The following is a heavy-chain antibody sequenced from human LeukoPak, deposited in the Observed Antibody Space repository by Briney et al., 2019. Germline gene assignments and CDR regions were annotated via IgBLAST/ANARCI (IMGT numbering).Heavy chain of an antibody. J-gene: IGHJ6*03. V-gene: IGHV1-46*01. D-gene: IGHD6-13*01. Sequence: PSGGSTSYAQKFQGRVTMTRDTSTSTVYMELSSLRSEDTAVYYCAREKAAAAGTYYYYMDVWGKGTTVTVSS. CDR2: PSGGST. CDR3: AREKAAAAGTYYYYMDV.